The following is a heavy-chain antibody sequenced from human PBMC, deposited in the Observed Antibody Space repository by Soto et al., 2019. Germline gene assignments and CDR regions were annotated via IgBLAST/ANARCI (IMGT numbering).Heavy chain of an antibody. V-gene: IGHV6-1*01. Sequence: PSQTLSLTFVISGDSVSSNSAAWNWIRQSPSRGLEWLGRTYYRSKWYNDYAVSVRSRITINPDTSKNQFSLELKSVTPEDTAVYYCARGRALAVPGERIFYYYGLDVWGQGSTVTVSS. CDR2: TYYRSKWYN. CDR1: GDSVSSNSAA. CDR3: ARGRALAVPGERIFYYYGLDV. J-gene: IGHJ6*02. D-gene: IGHD6-19*01.